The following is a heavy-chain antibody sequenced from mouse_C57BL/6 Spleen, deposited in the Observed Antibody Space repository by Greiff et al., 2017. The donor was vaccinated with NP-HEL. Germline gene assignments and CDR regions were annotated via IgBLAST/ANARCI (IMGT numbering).Heavy chain of an antibody. V-gene: IGHV5-6*01. CDR3: ARQILPEGFAY. Sequence: EVKLMESGGDLVKPGGSLKLSCAASGFTFSSYGMSWVRQTPDKRLEWVATISSGGSYTYYPDSVKGRFTISRDNAKNTLYLQMSSLKSEDTAMYYCARQILPEGFAYWGQGTLVTVSA. CDR1: GFTFSSYG. D-gene: IGHD5-5*01. CDR2: ISSGGSYT. J-gene: IGHJ3*01.